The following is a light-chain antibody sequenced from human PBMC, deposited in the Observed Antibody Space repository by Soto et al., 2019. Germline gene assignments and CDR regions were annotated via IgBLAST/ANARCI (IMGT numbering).Light chain of an antibody. CDR3: QQTYSMPWT. Sequence: DIQMTQSPSSLSASLVDRVTITFRASQSISTFLDWYQQKPGKAPNLLIYAASTLQSGVPARISGSGSGTDFTLTISSLQPEDFATYYCQQTYSMPWTVGHGTKVDIK. V-gene: IGKV1-39*01. J-gene: IGKJ1*01. CDR1: QSISTF. CDR2: AAS.